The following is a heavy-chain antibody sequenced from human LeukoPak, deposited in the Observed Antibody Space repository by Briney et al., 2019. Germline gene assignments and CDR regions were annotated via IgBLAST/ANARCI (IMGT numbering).Heavy chain of an antibody. CDR2: FDPEDGET. J-gene: IGHJ4*02. Sequence: ASVKVSCKVSGYTLTELSMHWVRQAPGKGLEWMGGFDPEDGETIYAQKFQGRVTITADESTSTAYMELSSLRSEDTAVYYCVVPSSGWYGGRNNFDYWGQGTLVTVSS. D-gene: IGHD6-19*01. CDR1: GYTLTELS. CDR3: VVPSSGWYGGRNNFDY. V-gene: IGHV1-24*01.